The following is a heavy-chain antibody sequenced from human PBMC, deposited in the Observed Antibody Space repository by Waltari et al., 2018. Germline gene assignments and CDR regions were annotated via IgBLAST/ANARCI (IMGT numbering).Heavy chain of an antibody. CDR2: INPNSGGT. J-gene: IGHJ5*02. Sequence: VQLVQSGAEVKKPGASVKGSCKASGYTFPGYYMHWVRQAPGQGLEWLGWINPNSGGTNYAQKFQGRVTMTRDMSISTAYMELSRLRSDDTAVYYCARARGERNWFDPWGQGTLVTVSS. D-gene: IGHD3-16*01. V-gene: IGHV1-2*02. CDR3: ARARGERNWFDP. CDR1: GYTFPGYY.